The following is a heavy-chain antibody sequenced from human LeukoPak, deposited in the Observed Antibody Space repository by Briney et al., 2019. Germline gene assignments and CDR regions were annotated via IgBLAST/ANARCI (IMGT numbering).Heavy chain of an antibody. D-gene: IGHD3-22*01. CDR2: ISTSSSYI. CDR3: AREEVKNDGSGYYYFFDY. Sequence: KSGGSLRLSCAASGFSFSNYSMNWVRQAPGKGLEWVSSISTSSSYIFYADSVKGRFTISRDNAKNSLYLQMNSLRAEDTAVYYCAREEVKNDGSGYYYFFDYWGQGTLVTVSS. CDR1: GFSFSNYS. J-gene: IGHJ4*02. V-gene: IGHV3-21*01.